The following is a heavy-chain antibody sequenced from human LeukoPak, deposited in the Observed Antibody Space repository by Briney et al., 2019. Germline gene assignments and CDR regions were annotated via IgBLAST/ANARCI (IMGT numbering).Heavy chain of an antibody. Sequence: SETLSLTCTVSGGSISSGSYYWGWIRQPPGKGLEWIGIIYYSGSTYYNPSLKSRVTISVDTSKNQFSLNLSSVTAADTAVYYCARRNYYHTSGYYWYYFDYWGQGTLVTVSS. D-gene: IGHD3-22*01. J-gene: IGHJ4*02. CDR3: ARRNYYHTSGYYWYYFDY. CDR1: GGSISSGSYY. CDR2: IYYSGST. V-gene: IGHV4-39*01.